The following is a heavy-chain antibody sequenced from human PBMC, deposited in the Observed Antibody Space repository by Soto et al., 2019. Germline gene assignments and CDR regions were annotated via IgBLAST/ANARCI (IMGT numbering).Heavy chain of an antibody. CDR2: ISANGRNA. V-gene: IGHV3-23*01. CDR1: GFTFSNYA. Sequence: EVHLLESGGDVVQPGRSLRLSCAASGFTFSNYAMNWIRQAPGKGLEWLSSISANGRNAYYADSVKGRFTISRDRSKNTLYLQLDSLRVEDTAIYFCAKDLSSPGWLALGAPFDSWGQGTLVTVPS. J-gene: IGHJ4*02. CDR3: AKDLSSPGWLALGAPFDS. D-gene: IGHD3-22*01.